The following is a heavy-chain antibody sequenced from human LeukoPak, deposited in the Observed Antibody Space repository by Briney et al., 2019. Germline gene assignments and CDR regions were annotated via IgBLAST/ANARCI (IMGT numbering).Heavy chain of an antibody. CDR1: GFTFEDYA. D-gene: IGHD2-21*02. J-gene: IGHJ3*02. CDR3: AKDVSVVSAKNAFDI. CDR2: LSWNSGII. Sequence: HAGGSLTLSCAASGFTFEDYAMYWVRQAPGKGLEWVSGLSWNSGIIAYADSVKGRFTISRDNAKNSLYLQMNSLRVEDTALYYCAKDVSVVSAKNAFDIWGQGTMVTVSS. V-gene: IGHV3-9*01.